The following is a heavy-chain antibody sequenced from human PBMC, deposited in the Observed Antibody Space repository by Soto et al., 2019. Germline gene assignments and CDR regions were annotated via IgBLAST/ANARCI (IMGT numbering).Heavy chain of an antibody. Sequence: EVQLMQSGAEVKKPGESLKISCKGSGYSFTSYWIGWVRQMPGKGLEWMGIIYPGDSDTRYSPSFQGQVTISADKSISTAYLQWSSLKASDTAMYYCARHIRITMVRGVTNWFDPWGQGTLVTVSS. J-gene: IGHJ5*02. D-gene: IGHD3-10*01. CDR2: IYPGDSDT. V-gene: IGHV5-51*01. CDR3: ARHIRITMVRGVTNWFDP. CDR1: GYSFTSYW.